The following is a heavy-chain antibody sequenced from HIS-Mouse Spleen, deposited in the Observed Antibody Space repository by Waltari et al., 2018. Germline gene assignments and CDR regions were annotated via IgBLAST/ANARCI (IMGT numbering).Heavy chain of an antibody. CDR2: INHSGST. J-gene: IGHJ4*02. CDR1: GGSFSASY. CDR3: ARVADY. V-gene: IGHV4-34*01. Sequence: QVQLQQWGAGLLKPSETLSLTCAVYGGSFSASYWSWVRQPPGKGLEWIGEINHSGSTNYNPSLKSRVTISVDTSKNQFSLKLSSVTAADTAVYYCARVADYWGQGTLVTVSS.